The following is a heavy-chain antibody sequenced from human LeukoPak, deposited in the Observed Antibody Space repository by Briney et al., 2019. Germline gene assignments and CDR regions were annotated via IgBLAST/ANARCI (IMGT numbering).Heavy chain of an antibody. V-gene: IGHV4-38-2*01. CDR1: ASSIISDYY. CDR2: IYHSGST. CDR3: ARRDNSDSSGYFDH. Sequence: SETLSLTCAVSASSIISDYYWAWIRQPPGKGLEWIASIYHSGSTYYNSSLKSRVTISIDTSKNQFSLNLSSVTAADTAIYYCARRDNSDSSGYFDHWGQGTLVTVSS. J-gene: IGHJ4*02. D-gene: IGHD3-22*01.